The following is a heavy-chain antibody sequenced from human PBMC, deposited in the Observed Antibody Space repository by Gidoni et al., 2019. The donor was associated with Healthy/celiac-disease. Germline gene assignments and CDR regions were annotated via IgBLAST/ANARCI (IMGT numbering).Heavy chain of an antibody. J-gene: IGHJ4*02. CDR1: GFTISNAW. CDR2: IKSKTDGGPT. Sequence: EVQLVESGGGLVQHGGSRRLSCADTGFTISNAWMSWVSQAPGKGLEWGGRIKSKTDGGPTDYAAPVKGRFTISRDDSKNTLYLQMNSLKTADTAVYYCPTRGSGWPNDYWGQGTLVTVSS. V-gene: IGHV3-15*01. D-gene: IGHD6-19*01. CDR3: PTRGSGWPNDY.